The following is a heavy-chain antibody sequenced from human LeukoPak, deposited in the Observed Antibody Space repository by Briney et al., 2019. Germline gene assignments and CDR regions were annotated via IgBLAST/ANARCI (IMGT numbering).Heavy chain of an antibody. CDR1: GFTFSSYS. V-gene: IGHV3-21*01. CDR3: ARASSIAARLLSY. D-gene: IGHD6-6*01. CDR2: ISSSSSYI. J-gene: IGHJ4*02. Sequence: PGGSLRLSCAASGFTFSSYSMTWVRQAPGKGLEWVSSISSSSSYIYYADSVKGRFTISRDNAKNSLYLQMNSLRAEDTAVYYCARASSIAARLLSYWGQGTLVTVSS.